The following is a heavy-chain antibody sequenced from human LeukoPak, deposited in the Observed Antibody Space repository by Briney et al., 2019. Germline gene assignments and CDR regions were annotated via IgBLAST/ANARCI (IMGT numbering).Heavy chain of an antibody. CDR1: GGTFSSYA. CDR3: ARVRSGYQYYFDY. Sequence: ASVKVSCKASGGTFSSYAISWVRQAPGQGLEWMGGIIPIFGTANHAQKFQGRVTITTDESTSTAYMELSSLRSEDTAVYYCARVRSGYQYYFDYWGQGTLVTVSS. V-gene: IGHV1-69*05. CDR2: IIPIFGTA. D-gene: IGHD3-22*01. J-gene: IGHJ4*02.